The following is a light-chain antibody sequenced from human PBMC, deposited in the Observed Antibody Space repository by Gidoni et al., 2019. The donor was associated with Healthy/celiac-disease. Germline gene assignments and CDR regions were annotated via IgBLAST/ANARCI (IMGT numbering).Light chain of an antibody. Sequence: DIQLTQSPSSLSASVGDRVTITCRASQSISSYLNWYQQKPGKAPKLLIYAASSLQSGDPSRFSGSGSGTDFTLTISSLQPEDFATYYCQQSYSTPPTFXXXTKVEIK. CDR3: QQSYSTPPT. J-gene: IGKJ1*01. CDR1: QSISSY. V-gene: IGKV1-39*01. CDR2: AAS.